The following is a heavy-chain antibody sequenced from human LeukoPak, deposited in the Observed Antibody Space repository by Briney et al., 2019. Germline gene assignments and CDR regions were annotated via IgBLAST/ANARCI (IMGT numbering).Heavy chain of an antibody. CDR1: GGSFSGYY. J-gene: IGHJ4*02. CDR3: ARAFRYSSSWYDY. V-gene: IGHV4-34*01. D-gene: IGHD6-13*01. CDR2: INHRGST. Sequence: SETLSLTCAVYGGSFSGYYWSWIRQPLGKGLEWIGEINHRGSTNYNPSLKSRVTISVDTSKNQFSLKLSSVTAADTAVYYCARAFRYSSSWYDYWGQGTLVTVSS.